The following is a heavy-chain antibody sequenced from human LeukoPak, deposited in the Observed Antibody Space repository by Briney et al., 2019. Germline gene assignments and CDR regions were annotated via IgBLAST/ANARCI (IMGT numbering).Heavy chain of an antibody. CDR1: GYTFTSYA. CDR3: ARDQGEYCSGGSCYSAVAYYFDY. Sequence: GASVKVSCKASGYTFTSYAMHWVRQAPGQRFKWMGWINAGNGNTKYSQKFQGRVTITRDTSASTAYMELSSLRSEDTAVYYCARDQGEYCSGGSCYSAVAYYFDYWGQGTLVTVSS. CDR2: INAGNGNT. D-gene: IGHD2-15*01. J-gene: IGHJ4*02. V-gene: IGHV1-3*01.